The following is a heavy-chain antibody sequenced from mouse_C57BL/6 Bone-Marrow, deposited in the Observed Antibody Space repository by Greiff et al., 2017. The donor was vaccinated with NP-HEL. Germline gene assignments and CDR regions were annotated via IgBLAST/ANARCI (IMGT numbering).Heavy chain of an antibody. J-gene: IGHJ1*03. CDR3: ARLWLLPYWYFDV. V-gene: IGHV1-61*01. CDR1: GYTFTSYW. CDR2: IYPSDSET. Sequence: QVQLQQPGAELVRPGSSVKLSCKASGYTFTSYWMDWVKQRPGQGLEWIGNIYPSDSETHYNQKFKDKATLTVDKSSSTAYMQLSSLTSEDSAVYYCARLWLLPYWYFDVGGTGTTVTVSS. D-gene: IGHD2-3*01.